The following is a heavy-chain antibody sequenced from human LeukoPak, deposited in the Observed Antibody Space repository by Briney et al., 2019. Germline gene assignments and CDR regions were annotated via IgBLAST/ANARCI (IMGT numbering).Heavy chain of an antibody. D-gene: IGHD5-12*01. J-gene: IGHJ6*03. V-gene: IGHV3-48*01. CDR1: GFTFSTYS. CDR2: ISSSSSTI. CDR3: ARHGYSGYDWVPNYYYYYYMDV. Sequence: GGSLRLSCVASGFTFSTYSMNWVRQAPGKGLEWVSYISSSSSTIYYADSVKGRFTISRDNVNNSLYLQMNSLRAEDTAVYYCARHGYSGYDWVPNYYYYYYMDVWGKGTTVTISS.